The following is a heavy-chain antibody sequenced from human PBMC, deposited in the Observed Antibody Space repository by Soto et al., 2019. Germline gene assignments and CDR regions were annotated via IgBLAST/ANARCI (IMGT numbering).Heavy chain of an antibody. J-gene: IGHJ4*02. V-gene: IGHV3-23*01. Sequence: GGSLRLSCAGSGFTPTTTPLSWVRQPPGKGLEWVTTISGTASRTYYVDSVKGRFFISRDNSKNTVTLQMNNLTVDDTAVYYCATSFRYFDNWGQGTRVTVSS. D-gene: IGHD3-9*01. CDR3: ATSFRYFDN. CDR1: GFTPTTTP. CDR2: ISGTASRT.